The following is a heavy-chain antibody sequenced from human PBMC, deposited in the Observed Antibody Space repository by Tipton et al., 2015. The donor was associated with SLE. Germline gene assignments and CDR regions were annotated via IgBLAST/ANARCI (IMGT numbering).Heavy chain of an antibody. CDR2: IHYTEGT. Sequence: TLSLTCTVSGGSINSHYWSWIRQSPGTGLEWLGYIHYTEGTNFNPSIKSRVTISLDTSKNQFSLTLSSVSAADTAVYFCARERPAVGVDALDIWGQGTMVTVSS. CDR1: GGSINSHY. J-gene: IGHJ3*02. V-gene: IGHV4-59*11. D-gene: IGHD6-19*01. CDR3: ARERPAVGVDALDI.